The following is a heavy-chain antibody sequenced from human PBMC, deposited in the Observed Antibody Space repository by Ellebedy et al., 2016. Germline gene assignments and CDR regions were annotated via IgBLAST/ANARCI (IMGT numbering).Heavy chain of an antibody. J-gene: IGHJ6*02. CDR3: ARRKGVDILTGYDYYGMDV. CDR2: IYYSGST. Sequence: SETLSLTXTVSGGSISSYYWSWIRQPPGKGLEWIGYIYYSGSTNYNPSLKSRVTISVDTSKNQFSLKLSSVTAADTAVYYCARRKGVDILTGYDYYGMDVWGQGTTVTVSS. CDR1: GGSISSYY. D-gene: IGHD3-9*01. V-gene: IGHV4-59*12.